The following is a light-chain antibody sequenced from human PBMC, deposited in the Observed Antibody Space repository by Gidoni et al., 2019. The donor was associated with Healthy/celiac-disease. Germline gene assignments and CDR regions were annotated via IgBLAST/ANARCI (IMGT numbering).Light chain of an antibody. CDR1: QSVSSY. J-gene: IGKJ4*02. CDR2: DAS. Sequence: ELVLTQSPATLSLSPGERATLSCRASQSVSSYLAWYQQKPGQAPRLLIYDASNRATGIPARFSGSGSGTDFTLTISSLEPEDFAVYYCQQSSNWPRTFGGGTKVEIK. CDR3: QQSSNWPRT. V-gene: IGKV3-11*01.